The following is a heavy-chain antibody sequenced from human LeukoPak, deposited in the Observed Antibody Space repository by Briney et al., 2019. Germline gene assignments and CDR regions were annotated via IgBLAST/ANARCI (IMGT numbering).Heavy chain of an antibody. CDR1: GYTFTGYY. J-gene: IGHJ5*02. CDR3: ATSRFSGGLGRFDP. V-gene: IGHV1-2*02. CDR2: INPNSGGT. D-gene: IGHD3-10*01. Sequence: ASVKVSCKASGYTFTGYYMHWVRQAPGQGLEWMGWINPNSGGTNYAQKFQGRVTMTRDTSISTAYMDLSSVTAADTAVYYCATSRFSGGLGRFDPWGQGTLVTVSS.